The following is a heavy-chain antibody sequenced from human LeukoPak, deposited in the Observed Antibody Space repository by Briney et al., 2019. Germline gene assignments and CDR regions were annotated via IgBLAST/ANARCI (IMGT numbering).Heavy chain of an antibody. CDR2: ISSSGSTI. Sequence: PGGSLRLSCAASGFTFSSYEMNWVSQAPGKGLEWVSYISSSGSTIYYADSVKGRFTISRDNAKNSLYLQMNSLRAEDTAVYYCAREFGLRYFDWLLWGAFDIWGQGTMVTVSS. CDR3: AREFGLRYFDWLLWGAFDI. J-gene: IGHJ3*02. V-gene: IGHV3-48*03. CDR1: GFTFSSYE. D-gene: IGHD3-9*01.